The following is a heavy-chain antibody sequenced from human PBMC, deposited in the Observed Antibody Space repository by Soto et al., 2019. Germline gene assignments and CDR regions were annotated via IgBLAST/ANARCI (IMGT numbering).Heavy chain of an antibody. CDR3: ARDLDGSGSYYTDY. V-gene: IGHV1-18*01. J-gene: IGHJ4*02. Sequence: QVQLVQSGAEVKDPGTSVKVSCKTSGYTFTSAGISWVRQAPGQGLEWMGWISAYNGNTKYAQKVQGRVTMTTDTSTSTAYMELRSLAFYDTAVYYCARDLDGSGSYYTDYWGQGTLVTVAA. CDR1: GYTFTSAG. D-gene: IGHD3-10*01. CDR2: ISAYNGNT.